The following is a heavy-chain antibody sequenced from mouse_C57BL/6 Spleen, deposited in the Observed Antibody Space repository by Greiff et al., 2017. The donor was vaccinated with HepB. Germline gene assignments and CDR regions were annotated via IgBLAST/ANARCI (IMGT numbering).Heavy chain of an antibody. D-gene: IGHD1-1*01. CDR3: ARGGITTVVAKYFDV. CDR1: GYTFTSYW. CDR2: IDPSDSYT. Sequence: VQLQQPGAELVKPGASVKLSCKASGYTFTSYWMQWVKQRPGQGLEWIGEIDPSDSYTNYNQKFKGKATLTVDTSSSTAYMQLSSLTSEDSAVYYCARGGITTVVAKYFDVWGTGTTVTVSS. V-gene: IGHV1-50*01. J-gene: IGHJ1*03.